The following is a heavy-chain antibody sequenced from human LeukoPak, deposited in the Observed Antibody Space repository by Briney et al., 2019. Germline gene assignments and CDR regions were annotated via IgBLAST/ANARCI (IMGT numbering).Heavy chain of an antibody. CDR1: GFTVISYE. Sequence: GGSLRLSCTASGFTVISYEMSWIRQAPGKGLECVSRIDYSGGSTYYADSVKGRFTISRDNSKNTLYLQLNSLRGDDTAVYYCAKIAVADTVDYWGQGTLVTVSS. CDR2: IDYSGGST. CDR3: AKIAVADTVDY. V-gene: IGHV3-23*01. J-gene: IGHJ4*02. D-gene: IGHD6-19*01.